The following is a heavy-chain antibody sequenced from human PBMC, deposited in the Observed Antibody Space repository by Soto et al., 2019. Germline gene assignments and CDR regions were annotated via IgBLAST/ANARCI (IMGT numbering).Heavy chain of an antibody. V-gene: IGHV3-23*01. D-gene: IGHD3-10*01. CDR3: AKDPSLLWFPDAFDI. J-gene: IGHJ3*02. CDR1: GVTCISYG. Sequence: GGSLRLWCGASGVTCISYGVSWVRQAPGKGLEWVSAISGSGGSTYYADSVKGRFTISRDNSKNTLYLQMNSLRAEDTAVYYCAKDPSLLWFPDAFDIWGQGTMVTVSS. CDR2: ISGSGGST.